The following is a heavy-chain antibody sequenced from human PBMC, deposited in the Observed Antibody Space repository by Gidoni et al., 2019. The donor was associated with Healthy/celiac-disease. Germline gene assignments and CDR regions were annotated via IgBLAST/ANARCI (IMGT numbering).Heavy chain of an antibody. CDR3: ASRYDSSGQPAQAGVPDY. CDR2: IYYSGST. Sequence: QLQLQESGPGLVKPSETLSLTCTVSGGSISSSSYYWGWIRQPPGKGLEWIGSIYYSGSTYYNPSLKSRVTISVDTSKNQFSLKLSSVTAADTAVYYCASRYDSSGQPAQAGVPDYWGQGTLVTVSS. CDR1: GGSISSSSYY. J-gene: IGHJ4*02. D-gene: IGHD3-22*01. V-gene: IGHV4-39*01.